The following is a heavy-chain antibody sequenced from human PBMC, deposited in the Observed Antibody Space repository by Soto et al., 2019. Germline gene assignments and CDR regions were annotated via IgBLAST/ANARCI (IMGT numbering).Heavy chain of an antibody. CDR3: ARGSHTGAGPCLDI. CDR1: AGTVSSYA. V-gene: IGHV1-2*02. CDR2: ISPNRRDA. J-gene: IGHJ4*01. D-gene: IGHD1-26*01. Sequence: YKSSAGTVSSYAISCVPQAPGQGLEWMGWISPNRRDANNAQKFQGRVTMTRDASIRTAYMELSRLRSDDTAVYYCARGSHTGAGPCLDIWGQGTLVTLYS.